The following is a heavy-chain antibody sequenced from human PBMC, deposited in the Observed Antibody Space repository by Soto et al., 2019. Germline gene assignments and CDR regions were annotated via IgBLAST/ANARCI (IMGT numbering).Heavy chain of an antibody. V-gene: IGHV4-31*03. J-gene: IGHJ6*02. CDR2: IYYSGST. CDR1: GGSISSGGYY. CDR3: ARTSICSSTSCYNYYYYGMEV. Sequence: SETLSLTCTVSGGSISSGGYYWSWIRQHPGKGLEWIGYIYYSGSTYYNPSLKSRVTISVDTSKNQFSLKLSSVTAADTAVYYCARTSICSSTSCYNYYYYGMEVWGQGTTVTVSS. D-gene: IGHD2-2*01.